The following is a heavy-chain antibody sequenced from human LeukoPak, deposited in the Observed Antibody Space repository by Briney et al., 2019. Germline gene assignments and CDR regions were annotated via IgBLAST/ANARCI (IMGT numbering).Heavy chain of an antibody. J-gene: IGHJ4*02. V-gene: IGHV3-30-3*01. CDR3: ARDLGAHYDILTGYYSGPC. D-gene: IGHD3-9*01. CDR2: ISYDGSNK. CDR1: GFTFSSYA. Sequence: GGSLRLSCSASGFTFSSYAMHWVRQAPGKGLEWVAVISYDGSNKYYADSVKGRFTISRDNSKNTLYLQMNSLRAEDTAVYYCARDLGAHYDILTGYYSGPCWGQGTLVTVSS.